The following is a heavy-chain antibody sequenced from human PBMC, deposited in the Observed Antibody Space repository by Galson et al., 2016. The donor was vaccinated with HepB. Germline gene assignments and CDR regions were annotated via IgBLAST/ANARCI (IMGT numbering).Heavy chain of an antibody. CDR2: INSDGTST. CDR1: GFTISTYW. CDR3: ARGQGGYSSSWHDY. J-gene: IGHJ4*02. Sequence: SLRLSCAASGFTISTYWMHWVRQAPGKGLVWVSRINSDGTSTSYADSVKGRFTISRDTAKNTLYLQMNSLRAEDTAVYYCARGQGGYSSSWHDYWGQGTLVTVSS. D-gene: IGHD6-13*01. V-gene: IGHV3-74*01.